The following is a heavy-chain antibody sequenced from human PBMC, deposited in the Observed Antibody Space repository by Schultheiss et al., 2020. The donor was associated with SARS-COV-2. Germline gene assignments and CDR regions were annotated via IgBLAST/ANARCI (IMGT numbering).Heavy chain of an antibody. J-gene: IGHJ6*02. CDR1: GFTFSSYT. Sequence: GGSLRLSCAASGFTFSSYTMNWVRQAPGKGLEWVSSISSNSNYIYYADSVKGRLTISRDNSKNTLYLQMNSLRAEDTAVYYCAKDHSSGWEGYYYGMDVWGQGTTVTVSS. CDR3: AKDHSSGWEGYYYGMDV. V-gene: IGHV3-21*01. CDR2: ISSNSNYI. D-gene: IGHD6-19*01.